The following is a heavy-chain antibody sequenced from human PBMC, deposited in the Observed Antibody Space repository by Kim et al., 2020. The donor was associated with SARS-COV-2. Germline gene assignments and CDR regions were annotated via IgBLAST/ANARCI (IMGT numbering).Heavy chain of an antibody. Sequence: EDSVKGRFSLSRDNANSSLYLRMNSLRAEDTAIYYCAGVVSESAMPTLDYWGQGTLVTVSS. V-gene: IGHV3-48*03. CDR3: AGVVSESAMPTLDY. J-gene: IGHJ4*02. D-gene: IGHD2-2*01.